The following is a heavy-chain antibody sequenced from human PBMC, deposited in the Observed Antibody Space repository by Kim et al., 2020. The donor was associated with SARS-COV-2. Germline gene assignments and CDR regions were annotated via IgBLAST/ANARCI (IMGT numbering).Heavy chain of an antibody. CDR3: VTNGYYNYGFYFDN. Sequence: GGSLRLSCAASGFPFSDYAMSWVRQAPGKGPEWLSVIYRGGGTTYFADSVQGRFSISRDDSKDTLYLQMDNLRAEDSALYYCVTNGYYNYGFYFDNLGQGTPVTVSS. CDR1: GFPFSDYA. CDR2: IYRGGGTT. D-gene: IGHD3-9*01. V-gene: IGHV3-23*03. J-gene: IGHJ4*02.